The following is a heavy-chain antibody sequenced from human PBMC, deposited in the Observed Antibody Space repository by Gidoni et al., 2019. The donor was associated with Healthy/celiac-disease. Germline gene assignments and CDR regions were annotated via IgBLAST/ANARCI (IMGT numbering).Heavy chain of an antibody. Sequence: QVQLQQWGAGLLKPSETLSLTCAVYGGSFSGYYWSWIRQPPGKGLEWIGEINHSGSTNYNPSLKSRVTISVDTSKNQFSLKLSSVTAADTAVYYCARGLRVYNAFDIWGQGTMVTVSS. D-gene: IGHD6-13*01. V-gene: IGHV4-34*01. CDR1: GGSFSGYY. CDR2: INHSGST. J-gene: IGHJ3*02. CDR3: ARGLRVYNAFDI.